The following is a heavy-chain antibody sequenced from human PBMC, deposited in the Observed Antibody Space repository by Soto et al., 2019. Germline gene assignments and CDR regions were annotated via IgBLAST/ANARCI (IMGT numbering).Heavy chain of an antibody. J-gene: IGHJ4*02. V-gene: IGHV3-23*01. CDR3: AKATSATCTGSICYSFDY. D-gene: IGHD2-21*01. CDR1: GFTFSSYA. CDR2: FSGGRDTT. Sequence: VQLLESGGGLVQPGGSLRLSSVACGFTFSSYAMSWIRQAPGQRLEWVATFSGGRDTTWHADSVKGRFTVSRDSSKNTLSLQMNSLRPEDTALYYCAKATSATCTGSICYSFDYWGQGTLVTVSS.